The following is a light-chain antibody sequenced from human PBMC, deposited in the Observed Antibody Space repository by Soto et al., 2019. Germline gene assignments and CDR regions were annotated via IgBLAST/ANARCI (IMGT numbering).Light chain of an antibody. J-gene: IGLJ1*01. CDR3: SSYTISRTYV. CDR1: SSDVGAYNF. V-gene: IGLV2-14*03. CDR2: NVY. Sequence: QSVLTQPAAVSGSPGQSITISCTGTSSDVGAYNFVSWHQQHPGKAPKLILYNVYDRPSGISYRFSGSKSGNTASLTISGLQGEDEADYYCSSYTISRTYVFGTGTKLTVL.